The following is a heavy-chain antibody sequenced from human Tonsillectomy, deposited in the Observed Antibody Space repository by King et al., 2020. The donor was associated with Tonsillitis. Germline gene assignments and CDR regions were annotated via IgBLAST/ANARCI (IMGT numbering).Heavy chain of an antibody. CDR3: ARVAHYFDSSGYSAAFDI. D-gene: IGHD3-22*01. Sequence: VQLVESGGGLVQPGGSLRLSCAASGFTFSSYDMHWVRQATGKGLEWVSSIVTVGDTYYPGSVKGRFTISRENAKNSFYLQMNSLRAGDTAVYFCARVAHYFDSSGYSAAFDIWGQGTMVTVSS. V-gene: IGHV3-13*04. J-gene: IGHJ3*02. CDR2: IVTVGDT. CDR1: GFTFSSYD.